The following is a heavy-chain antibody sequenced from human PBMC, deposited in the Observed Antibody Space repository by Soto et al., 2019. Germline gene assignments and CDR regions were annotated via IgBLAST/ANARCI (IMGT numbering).Heavy chain of an antibody. CDR2: ISYDGSNK. D-gene: IGHD6-13*01. CDR1: GFTFSSYG. V-gene: IGHV3-30*18. J-gene: IGHJ4*02. Sequence: GGSLRLSCAASGFTFSSYGMHWVRQAPGKGLEWVAVISYDGSNKYYADSVKGRFTISRDNSKNTLYLQMNSLRAEDTAVYYCAKGPAAGIHSPFDYWGQGTLVTVSS. CDR3: AKGPAAGIHSPFDY.